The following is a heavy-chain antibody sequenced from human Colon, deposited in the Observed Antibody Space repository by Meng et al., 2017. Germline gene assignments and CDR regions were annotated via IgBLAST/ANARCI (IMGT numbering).Heavy chain of an antibody. Sequence: VYLLESGPGLVKPSETLSLTCAVSGASIPTRNWWNWVRQAPGKGLEWIGDVFHTGGTSYNPSLESRLTISVDRSKNQFYLNLRSVTAADTATYYCARGGDWGFDYWGPGTLVTVSS. V-gene: IGHV4-4*02. CDR2: VFHTGGT. J-gene: IGHJ4*02. D-gene: IGHD3-16*01. CDR1: GASIPTRNW. CDR3: ARGGDWGFDY.